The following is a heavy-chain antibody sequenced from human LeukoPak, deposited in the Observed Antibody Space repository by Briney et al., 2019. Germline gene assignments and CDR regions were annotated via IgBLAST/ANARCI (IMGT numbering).Heavy chain of an antibody. J-gene: IGHJ4*02. V-gene: IGHV3-48*03. Sequence: GGSLRLSCAASGFTLSTYETNWVRQAPGKGLEWVSYITTSGSTMYYADSVKGRFTVSRDNAKSSLYLQMNSLRAEDTAVYYCARRGFYDTSGYLFDYWGQGTLVTVSS. CDR3: ARRGFYDTSGYLFDY. CDR2: ITTSGSTM. D-gene: IGHD3-22*01. CDR1: GFTLSTYE.